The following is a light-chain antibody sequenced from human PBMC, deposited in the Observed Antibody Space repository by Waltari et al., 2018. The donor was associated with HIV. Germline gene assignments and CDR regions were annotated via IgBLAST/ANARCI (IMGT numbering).Light chain of an antibody. Sequence: QSALSQPASVSASPGQSVAISFSGPALDIGRYTYVSWYQQHPDRAPTLILFDVNNRPSGISDRFSGSKSGTTASLTISTVRTDDEADYYCASYTVNSTGVFGTGTKLSVL. J-gene: IGLJ1*01. CDR1: ALDIGRYTY. V-gene: IGLV2-14*03. CDR3: ASYTVNSTGV. CDR2: DVN.